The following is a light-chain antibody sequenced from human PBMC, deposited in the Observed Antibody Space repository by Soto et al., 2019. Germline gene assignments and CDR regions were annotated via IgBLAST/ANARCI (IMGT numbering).Light chain of an antibody. CDR1: QSININ. CDR3: QQYNDWPRGT. V-gene: IGKV3-15*01. CDR2: GAS. J-gene: IGKJ1*01. Sequence: EILMTQSPATLSVSPGERATLSCRASQSININLVWYQQKPGQAPRLLIYGASTRATGIPARFSGSGSGTEFTLTISSLQSEDFAVYYCQQYNDWPRGTFGQGTKVEIK.